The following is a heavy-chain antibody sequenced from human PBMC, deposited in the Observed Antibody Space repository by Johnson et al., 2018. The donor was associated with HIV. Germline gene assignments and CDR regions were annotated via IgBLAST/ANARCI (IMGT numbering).Heavy chain of an antibody. Sequence: QVQLVESGGGAVQPGRSLRLSCAASGFPFSSYGMHWVRQAPGKGLAWVAVISYDGSNKYYADSVKGRFTISRDNSKNTLYLQMNSLRAEDTAVYHCARVRARGVKHAFDIWGQGTMVTVSS. CDR1: GFPFSSYG. V-gene: IGHV3-30*03. J-gene: IGHJ3*02. D-gene: IGHD3-10*01. CDR3: ARVRARGVKHAFDI. CDR2: ISYDGSNK.